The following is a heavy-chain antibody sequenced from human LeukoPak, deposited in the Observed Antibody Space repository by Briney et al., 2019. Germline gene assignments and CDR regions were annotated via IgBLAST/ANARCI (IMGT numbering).Heavy chain of an antibody. CDR1: GGTFSSYA. J-gene: IGHJ4*02. Sequence: SVKVSCKASGGTFSSYAISWVRQAPGQGLEWMGGIIPIFGTANYAQKFQGRVTITTDESTSTAYMELSSLRSGDTAVYYCARADVRAARPGFDYWGQGTLVTVSS. D-gene: IGHD6-6*01. V-gene: IGHV1-69*05. CDR3: ARADVRAARPGFDY. CDR2: IIPIFGTA.